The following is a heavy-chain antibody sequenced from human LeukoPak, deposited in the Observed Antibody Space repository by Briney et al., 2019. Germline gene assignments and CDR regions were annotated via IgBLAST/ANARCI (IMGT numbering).Heavy chain of an antibody. D-gene: IGHD2-2*01. Sequence: GGSLRLSCAASGFTFSSYAMSWVRQAPGKGLEWVSAISGSGGSTYYADSVKGRFTISRDNAKNSLYLQMNSLRAEDTAVYYCASVVVVPADRGGFDYWGQGTPVTVSS. CDR1: GFTFSSYA. J-gene: IGHJ4*02. V-gene: IGHV3-23*01. CDR3: ASVVVVPADRGGFDY. CDR2: ISGSGGST.